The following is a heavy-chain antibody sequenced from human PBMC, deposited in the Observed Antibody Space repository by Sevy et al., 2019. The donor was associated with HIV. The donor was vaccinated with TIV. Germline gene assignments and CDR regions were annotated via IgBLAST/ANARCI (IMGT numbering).Heavy chain of an antibody. D-gene: IGHD5-18*01. CDR3: ARDKNSAMVTPFDF. V-gene: IGHV3-7*03. CDR1: GFTVSNYW. Sequence: GGSLRLSCVASGFTVSNYWMNWVRQAPGMGLEWVAKIKEDGKETYEVDSVKGRFTISRDNAKNSLYLQMTSLRAEDTAVYYCARDKNSAMVTPFDFWGQGTLVTVSS. J-gene: IGHJ4*02. CDR2: IKEDGKET.